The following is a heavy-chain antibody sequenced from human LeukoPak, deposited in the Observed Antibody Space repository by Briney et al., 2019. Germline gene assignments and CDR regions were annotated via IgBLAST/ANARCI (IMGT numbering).Heavy chain of an antibody. CDR1: GGSFSGYY. Sequence: SSETLSLTCAVYGGSFSGYYWSWIRQPPGKGLEWIGEINHSGSTNYNPSLKSRVTISVDTSKNQFSLKLSSVTAADTAVYYCAIRSSTVNSELTFQHWGQGTLVTVSS. D-gene: IGHD4-17*01. CDR3: AIRSSTVNSELTFQH. CDR2: INHSGST. V-gene: IGHV4-34*01. J-gene: IGHJ1*01.